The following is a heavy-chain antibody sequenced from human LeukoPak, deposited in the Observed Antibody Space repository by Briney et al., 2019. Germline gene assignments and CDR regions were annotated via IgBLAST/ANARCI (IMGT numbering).Heavy chain of an antibody. D-gene: IGHD2-21*01. J-gene: IGHJ6*03. V-gene: IGHV4-34*01. CDR3: ARGVGIPYYYMDV. CDR2: INHSGST. Sequence: PSETLSLTCAVYGGSFSGYYWSWIRQPPGKGLEWIGEINHSGSTNYNPSLKSRVTISVDTSKNQLSLKLSSVTAADTAVYYCARGVGIPYYYMDVWGKGTTVTVSS. CDR1: GGSFSGYY.